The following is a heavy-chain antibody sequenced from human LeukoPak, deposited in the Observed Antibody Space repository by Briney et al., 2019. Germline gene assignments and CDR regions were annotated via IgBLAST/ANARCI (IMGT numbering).Heavy chain of an antibody. D-gene: IGHD1-26*01. CDR1: GFTG. V-gene: IGHV3-20*04. CDR2: INWNGGST. Sequence: GGSLRLSCAASGFTGMSWVRQAPGKGLEWVSGINWNGGSTGYADSVKGRFTISRDNAKNSLYLQMNSLRAEDTALYYCARDSYSGSYSYFDYWGQGTLVTVSS. J-gene: IGHJ4*02. CDR3: ARDSYSGSYSYFDY.